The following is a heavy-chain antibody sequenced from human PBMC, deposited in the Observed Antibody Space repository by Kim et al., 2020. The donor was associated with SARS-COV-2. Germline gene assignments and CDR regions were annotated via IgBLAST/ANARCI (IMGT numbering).Heavy chain of an antibody. CDR2: ISSNGGST. Sequence: GGSLRLSCSASGFTFSSYAMHWVRQAPGKGLEYVSAISSNGGSTYYADSVKGRFTISRDNSKNTLYLQMSSLRAEDTAVYYCVIEPNHQITMIVVWGQGTLVTVSS. J-gene: IGHJ4*02. V-gene: IGHV3-64D*06. CDR3: VIEPNHQITMIVV. CDR1: GFTFSSYA. D-gene: IGHD3-22*01.